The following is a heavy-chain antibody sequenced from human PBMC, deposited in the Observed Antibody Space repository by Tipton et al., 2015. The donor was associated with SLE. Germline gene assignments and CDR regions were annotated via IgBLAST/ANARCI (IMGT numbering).Heavy chain of an antibody. J-gene: IGHJ6*03. CDR2: ISSSSSYI. D-gene: IGHD3-16*01. CDR3: ARDGGRLSGGNYYYYYYMDV. V-gene: IGHV3-21*01. CDR1: GFTFSSYS. Sequence: SLRLSCAASGFTFSSYSMNWVRQAPGKGLEWVSSISSSSSYIYYADSVKGRFTISRDNAKNSLYLQMNSLRAEDTAVYYCARDGGRLSGGNYYYYYYMDVWGKGTTVTVSS.